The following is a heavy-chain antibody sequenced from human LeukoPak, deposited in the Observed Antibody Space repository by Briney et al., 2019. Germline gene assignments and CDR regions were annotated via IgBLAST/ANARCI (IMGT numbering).Heavy chain of an antibody. CDR2: ISSSSSYT. Sequence: GGSLRLSCAASGFTFTSYGMHWVRQAPGKGLEWVSYISSSSSYTNYADSVKGRFTISRDNAKNSLYLQMNSLRAEDTAVYYCSSGSNWFDPWGQGTLVTVSS. CDR3: SSGSNWFDP. J-gene: IGHJ5*02. D-gene: IGHD3-10*01. V-gene: IGHV3-21*05. CDR1: GFTFTSYG.